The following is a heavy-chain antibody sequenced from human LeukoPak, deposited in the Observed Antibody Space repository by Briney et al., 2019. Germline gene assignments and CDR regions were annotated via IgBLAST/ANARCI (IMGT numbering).Heavy chain of an antibody. V-gene: IGHV4-4*09. D-gene: IGHD6-13*01. CDR2: IYTSGST. CDR1: GGSISSYY. J-gene: IGHJ4*02. Sequence: SETLSLTCTVSGGSISSYYWSWIRQPPGKGLEWIGYIYTSGSTNYNPSLKSRVTISVDTSKNQFSLKLSSVTAADTAVYYCARDSFGSGAAARADYWGQGTLVTVSS. CDR3: ARDSFGSGAAARADY.